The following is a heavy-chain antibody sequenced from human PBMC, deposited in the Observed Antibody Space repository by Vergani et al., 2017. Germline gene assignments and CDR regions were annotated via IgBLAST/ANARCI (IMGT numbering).Heavy chain of an antibody. J-gene: IGHJ4*02. CDR2: ISWNSGSI. CDR3: AKDMGYSSSWTFDY. Sequence: EVQLLESGGGLVQPGGSLRLSCAASGFTFSSYAMSWVRQAPGKGLEWVSGISWNSGSIGYADSVKGRFTISRDNAKNSLYLQMNSLRAEDTALYYCAKDMGYSSSWTFDYWGQGTLVTVSP. D-gene: IGHD6-13*01. CDR1: GFTFSSYA. V-gene: IGHV3-9*01.